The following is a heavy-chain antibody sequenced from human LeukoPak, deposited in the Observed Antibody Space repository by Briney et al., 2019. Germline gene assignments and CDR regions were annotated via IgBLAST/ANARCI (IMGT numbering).Heavy chain of an antibody. V-gene: IGHV3-30-3*01. J-gene: IGHJ6*02. Sequence: GGSLRLSCAASGFTFSTYAIHWVRQAPGKGLEWVAVISFDGGNKYYADSVKGRFTISRDNSKNTLYLQMNSLRAEDTAVYYCARDYYDYVWGSYPTGYYYYYGMDVWGQGTTATVSS. CDR3: ARDYYDYVWGSYPTGYYYYYGMDV. CDR1: GFTFSTYA. CDR2: ISFDGGNK. D-gene: IGHD3-16*02.